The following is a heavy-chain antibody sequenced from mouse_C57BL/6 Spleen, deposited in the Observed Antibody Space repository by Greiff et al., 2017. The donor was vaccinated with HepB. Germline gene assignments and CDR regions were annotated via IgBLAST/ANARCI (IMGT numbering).Heavy chain of an antibody. CDR2: IDPSDSYT. D-gene: IGHD3-2*02. Sequence: VQLQQPGAELVKPGASVKLSCKASGYTFTSYWMQWVKQRPGQGLEWIGEIDPSDSYTNYNQKFKGKATLTVDTSSSTAYMQLSILTSEDSAVYYCARGESSGYLTWFAYWGQGTLVTVSA. J-gene: IGHJ3*01. CDR1: GYTFTSYW. CDR3: ARGESSGYLTWFAY. V-gene: IGHV1-50*01.